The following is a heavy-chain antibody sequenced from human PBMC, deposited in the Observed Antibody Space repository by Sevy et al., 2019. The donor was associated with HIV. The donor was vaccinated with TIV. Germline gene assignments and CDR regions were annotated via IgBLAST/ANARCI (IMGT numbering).Heavy chain of an antibody. V-gene: IGHV3-21*01. CDR3: ARDITDPTTGMAV. CDR2: ISSSSSYI. Sequence: GGSLRLSCAASGFTFSYYSMNWVRQAPGKGLEWVSSISSSSSYIFYADSVKGRFTISRDNAKNSLYLQMNSLRAEDTAVYYCARDITDPTTGMAVWGQGTTVTVSS. J-gene: IGHJ6*02. D-gene: IGHD1-20*01. CDR1: GFTFSYYS.